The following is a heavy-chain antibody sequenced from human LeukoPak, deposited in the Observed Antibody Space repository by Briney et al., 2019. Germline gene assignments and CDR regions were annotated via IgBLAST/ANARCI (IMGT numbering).Heavy chain of an antibody. Sequence: GGSLRLSCAASGFTFDDYAMHWVRQAPGKGLEWVSLISGDGGSTYYADSVKGRFTISRDNSKNSLYLQMNSLRTEDTALYYCATNYYDSSGYYSYWYFDLWGRGTLVTVS. CDR3: ATNYYDSSGYYSYWYFDL. V-gene: IGHV3-43*02. CDR1: GFTFDDYA. J-gene: IGHJ2*01. CDR2: ISGDGGST. D-gene: IGHD3-22*01.